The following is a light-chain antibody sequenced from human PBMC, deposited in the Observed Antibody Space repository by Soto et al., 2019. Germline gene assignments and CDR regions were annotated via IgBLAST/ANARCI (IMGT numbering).Light chain of an antibody. CDR2: DIS. V-gene: IGKV3-11*01. CDR3: QQRSNWPST. CDR1: QAVSS. Sequence: EIVLTQSPATLSLSPGDRATLSCRASQAVSSLAWFQQKPGQAPRLLIYDISNRASGIPVRFSGGGSGTDFTLTISSLEPEDFAVYYCQQRSNWPSTFGGGTKLDI. J-gene: IGKJ4*01.